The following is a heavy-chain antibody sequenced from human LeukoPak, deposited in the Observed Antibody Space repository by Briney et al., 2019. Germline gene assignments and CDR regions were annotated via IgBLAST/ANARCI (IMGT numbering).Heavy chain of an antibody. CDR3: ARAGLTTVTTDY. V-gene: IGHV1-2*02. CDR1: GYTFPGYY. D-gene: IGHD4-11*01. CDR2: INPNSGGT. J-gene: IGHJ4*02. Sequence: ASVKVSCKASGYTFPGYYMHWVRPAPGQGLDWMGWINPNSGGTNYAQKFQGRVTMTRDTSISTAYMELSRLRSDDTAVYYCARAGLTTVTTDYWGQGTLVTVSS.